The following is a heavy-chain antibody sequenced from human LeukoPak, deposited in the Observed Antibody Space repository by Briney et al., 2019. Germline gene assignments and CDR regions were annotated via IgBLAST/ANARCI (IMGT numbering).Heavy chain of an antibody. D-gene: IGHD5-18*01. CDR1: GGSISSSSYY. CDR3: ARLFAPGYSYGYPLFDY. CDR2: IYYSGST. Sequence: SETLSLTCTVSGGSISSSSYYWGWIRQPPGKGLEWIGSIYYSGSTYYNPSLKSRVTISVDTSKNQFSLKLSSVTAADTAVCYCARLFAPGYSYGYPLFDYWGQGTLVTVSS. V-gene: IGHV4-39*01. J-gene: IGHJ4*02.